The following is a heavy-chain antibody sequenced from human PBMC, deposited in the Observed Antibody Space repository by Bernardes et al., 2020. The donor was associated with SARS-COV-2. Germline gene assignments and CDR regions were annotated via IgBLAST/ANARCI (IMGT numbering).Heavy chain of an antibody. CDR2: ISNNGGST. CDR1: GFTFNSYA. CDR3: VKSHYYSTGSYDY. Sequence: VGSLIRSCSASGFTFNSYAMYWVRQAPGQGLEYVSAISNNGGSTYYADSVKGRFTISRDNSKNTLYLQMSSLRVDDTAVYWCVKSHYYSTGSYDYWGQGTLVTVSS. J-gene: IGHJ4*02. D-gene: IGHD3-10*01. V-gene: IGHV3-64D*06.